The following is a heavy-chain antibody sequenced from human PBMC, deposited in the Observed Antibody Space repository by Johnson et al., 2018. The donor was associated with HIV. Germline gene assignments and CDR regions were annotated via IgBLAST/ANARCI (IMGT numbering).Heavy chain of an antibody. CDR1: GFTFSSYD. J-gene: IGHJ3*02. Sequence: VQLVESGGGLVQPGGSLRLSCAASGFTFSSYDMHWVRQATGKGLEWVSAIGTAGDTYYPGSVKGRFTISRENAKNSLYLQMNSLRAEDTAVYYWAKRYRWSLRDTFDSWGQGTMVTVSS. V-gene: IGHV3-13*01. CDR2: IGTAGDT. CDR3: AKRYRWSLRDTFDS. D-gene: IGHD1-26*01.